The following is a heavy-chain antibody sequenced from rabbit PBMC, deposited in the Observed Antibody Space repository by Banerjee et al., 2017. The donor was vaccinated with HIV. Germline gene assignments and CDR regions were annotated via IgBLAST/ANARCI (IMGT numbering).Heavy chain of an antibody. CDR2: MFAAKGST. Sequence: QEQLKETGGGLVQPGGSLTLSCKSSGFDFSVYYVNWVRQAPGKGLEWIGIMFAAKGSTDYASWVNGRFTISKTSSTTVTLQMTSLTAADTATYFCARRDASSGWWLDLWGQGTLVTVS. CDR3: ARRDASSGWWLDL. D-gene: IGHD4-1*01. CDR1: GFDFSVYYV. J-gene: IGHJ6*01. V-gene: IGHV1S39*01.